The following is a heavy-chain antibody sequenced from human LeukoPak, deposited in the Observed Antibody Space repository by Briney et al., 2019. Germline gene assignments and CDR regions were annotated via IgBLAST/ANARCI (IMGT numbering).Heavy chain of an antibody. CDR2: IIPIFGTA. V-gene: IGHV1-69*01. CDR3: ARGTTNRPSAFDI. CDR1: GVTFSSYA. Sequence: SVKVSCKASGVTFSSYAISWVRQAPGQGLEWMGGIIPIFGTANYAQKFQGRVTITADESTSTAYMELSSLRSEDTAVYYCARGTTNRPSAFDIWGQGTMVTVSS. D-gene: IGHD1-1*01. J-gene: IGHJ3*02.